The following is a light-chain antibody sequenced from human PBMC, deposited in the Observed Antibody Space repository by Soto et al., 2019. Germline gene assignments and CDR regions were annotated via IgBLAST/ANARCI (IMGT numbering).Light chain of an antibody. Sequence: DIQMTQSPSSLSASVGDRGAITCRASQSINIYLNWYQQRPGRSPKLLIYASSNLQSGVPSRFSGDGVGTHFTLTISGLQPDDFATYHCQQSHTTPYPFGQGTRLEIK. V-gene: IGKV1-39*01. J-gene: IGKJ5*01. CDR3: QQSHTTPYP. CDR2: ASS. CDR1: QSINIY.